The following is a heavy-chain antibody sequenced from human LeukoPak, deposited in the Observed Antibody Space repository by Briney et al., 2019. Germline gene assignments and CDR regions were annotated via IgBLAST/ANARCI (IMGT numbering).Heavy chain of an antibody. J-gene: IGHJ5*02. D-gene: IGHD1-26*01. CDR2: IYSSGST. CDR3: ARQVGTTGFSWFDP. V-gene: IGHV4-4*07. CDR1: GGSISSYY. Sequence: SETLSLTCTVSGGSISSYYWSWIRQTAGKGLEWIGRIYSSGSTNYNPSPKSRVTMSVDTSKNQFSLKLTSVTAADAAVYSCARQVGTTGFSWFDPWGQGTLVTVSS.